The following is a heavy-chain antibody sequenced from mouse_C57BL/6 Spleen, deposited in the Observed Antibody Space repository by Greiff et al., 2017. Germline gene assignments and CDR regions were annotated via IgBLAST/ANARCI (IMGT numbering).Heavy chain of an antibody. J-gene: IGHJ4*01. CDR1: GYTFTSYW. CDR2: IHPNSGST. D-gene: IGHD2-4*01. Sequence: QVQLKQPGAELVKPGASVKLSCKASGYTFTSYWMHWVKQRPGQGLERIGMIHPNSGSTNYNEKFKSKATLTVDKSSSTAYMQLSSLTSEDSAVYYCARGGSTMINYYAMDYWGQGTSVTVSS. CDR3: ARGGSTMINYYAMDY. V-gene: IGHV1-64*01.